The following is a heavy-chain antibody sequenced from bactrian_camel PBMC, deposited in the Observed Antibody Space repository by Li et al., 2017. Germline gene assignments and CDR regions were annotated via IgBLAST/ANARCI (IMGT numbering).Heavy chain of an antibody. V-gene: IGHV3S53*01. CDR2: IDPDGTK. CDR3: AVYDAYAGKCSFREDYYDY. D-gene: IGHD2*01. Sequence: QVQLVESGGGSVQAGGSLTLSCVASGLYNWDSMAWFRQAPGKEREGVAVIDPDGTKAYTNSVKGRFTISQDNAEKTVVLRMNSLNPEDTAVYTCAVYDAYAGKCSFREDYYDYWGPGTQVTVS. J-gene: IGHJ4*01. CDR1: GLYNWDS.